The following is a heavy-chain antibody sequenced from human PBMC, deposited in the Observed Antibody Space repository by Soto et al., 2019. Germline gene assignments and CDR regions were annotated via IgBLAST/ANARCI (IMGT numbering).Heavy chain of an antibody. J-gene: IGHJ4*02. Sequence: PGGSLRLSCTGSGFTFGDYAMSWFRQAPGKGLEWVGFIRSKGFGGATEYAASVKGRFTISRDDSKSIAYLQMNSLKTEDTAVYYCARRQYLDYWGQGTLVTVSS. CDR1: GFTFGDYA. CDR3: ARRQYLDY. V-gene: IGHV3-49*03. CDR2: IRSKGFGGAT.